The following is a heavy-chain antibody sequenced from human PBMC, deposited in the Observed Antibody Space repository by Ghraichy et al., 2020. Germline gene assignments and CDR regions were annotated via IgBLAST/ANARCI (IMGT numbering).Heavy chain of an antibody. J-gene: IGHJ6*02. V-gene: IGHV4-59*01. D-gene: IGHD2-15*01. CDR1: GGSISSYY. CDR2: IYYSGST. CDR3: ARSQEYCSGGSCYSQPRYYYYYGMDV. Sequence: SETLSLTCTVSGGSISSYYWSWIRQPPGKGLEWIGYIYYSGSTNYNPSLKSRVTISVDTSKNQFSLKLSSVTAADTAVYYCARSQEYCSGGSCYSQPRYYYYYGMDVWGQGTTVTVSS.